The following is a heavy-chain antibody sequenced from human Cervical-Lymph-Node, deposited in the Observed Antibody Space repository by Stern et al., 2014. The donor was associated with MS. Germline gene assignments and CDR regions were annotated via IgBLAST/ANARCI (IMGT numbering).Heavy chain of an antibody. V-gene: IGHV3-23*04. D-gene: IGHD3-10*01. Sequence: EVQLEESEGGLVQPGGSLRLSCGASGFTFSSHALSWVRQAPGTGLGWVSEISTRGDRTDYAVSVKGRFTISRDNSKKTLYLQMNSLRAEDTAVYYCANAGRTKILYWGQGTLVIVSS. CDR2: ISTRGDRT. J-gene: IGHJ4*02. CDR3: ANAGRTKILY. CDR1: GFTFSSHA.